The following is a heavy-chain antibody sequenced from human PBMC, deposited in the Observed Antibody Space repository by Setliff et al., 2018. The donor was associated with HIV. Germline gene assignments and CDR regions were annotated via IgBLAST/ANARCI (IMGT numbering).Heavy chain of an antibody. D-gene: IGHD3-22*01. CDR3: ARISNGFEPNAFDT. J-gene: IGHJ3*02. CDR2: INHNELT. CDR1: GYSISSSNW. V-gene: IGHV4-28*01. Sequence: ETLSLTCVVAGYSISSSNWWGWIRQPPGKGLEWIGYINHNELTYYNPSLKSRIIMSVDTSKKQLSLKLSSVTAVDTAVYFCARISNGFEPNAFDTWGLGTMVTVSS.